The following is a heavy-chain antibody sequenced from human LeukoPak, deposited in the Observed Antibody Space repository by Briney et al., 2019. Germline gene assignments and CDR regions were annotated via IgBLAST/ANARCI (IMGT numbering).Heavy chain of an antibody. CDR3: ARDVLYCSGGSCYPNWFDP. CDR1: GYTFTSYY. CDR2: INPSGGST. D-gene: IGHD2-15*01. J-gene: IGHJ5*02. V-gene: IGHV1-46*01. Sequence: ASVKVSCKASGYTFTSYYMHWVRQAPGQGLEWMGIINPSGGSTSYAQKFQGRVTMTRDTSTSTVYMELSSLRSEDTAVYYCARDVLYCSGGSCYPNWFDPWGQGTLVTVSS.